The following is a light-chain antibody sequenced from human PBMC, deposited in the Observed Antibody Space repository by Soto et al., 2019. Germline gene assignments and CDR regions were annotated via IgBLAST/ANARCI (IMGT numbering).Light chain of an antibody. CDR2: DAS. CDR3: KPRSKRHPGIT. CDR1: QSVSSY. Sequence: VVSQSPGTLSLSPGERATLSCSAIQSVSSYLAWYQQIPGQAPRLLIYDASTRATGIPARFSGSGSGTDFTLTISSLEPEDFAVYYCKPRSKRHPGITFGQGTRLEIK. V-gene: IGKV3-11*01. J-gene: IGKJ5*01.